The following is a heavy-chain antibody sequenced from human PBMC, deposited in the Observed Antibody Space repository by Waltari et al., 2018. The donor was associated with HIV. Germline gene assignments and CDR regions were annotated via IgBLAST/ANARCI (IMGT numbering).Heavy chain of an antibody. CDR2: IYNGGDT. J-gene: IGHJ3*02. CDR1: GFTVSSNY. Sequence: EVQLVETGGGLIQPGGSLRLSCAASGFTVSSNYMSWVRQAPGKGREWVSVIYNGGDTYYADSVKGRFTISRDNSKNRLYLQMNSLRAEDTAVYYCASRYYYDSSGYSDIWGQGTMVTVSS. CDR3: ASRYYYDSSGYSDI. V-gene: IGHV3-53*02. D-gene: IGHD3-22*01.